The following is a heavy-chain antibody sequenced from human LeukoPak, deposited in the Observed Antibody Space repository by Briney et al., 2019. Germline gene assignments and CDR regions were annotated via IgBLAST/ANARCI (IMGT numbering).Heavy chain of an antibody. CDR1: GYTFTSYD. CDR3: ARAEPYYDFWSGYTSPGYYYGMDV. CDR2: MNPNSGNT. V-gene: IGHV1-8*01. Sequence: ASVKVSCKASGYTFTSYDINWVRQATGQGLEWMGWMNPNSGNTGYARKFQGRVTMTRNTSISTAYMELSSLRSEDTAVYYCARAEPYYDFWSGYTSPGYYYGMDVWGQGTTVTVSS. D-gene: IGHD3-3*01. J-gene: IGHJ6*02.